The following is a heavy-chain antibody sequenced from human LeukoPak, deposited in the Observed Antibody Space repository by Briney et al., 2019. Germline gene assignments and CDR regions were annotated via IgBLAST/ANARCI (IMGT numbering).Heavy chain of an antibody. J-gene: IGHJ3*02. V-gene: IGHV3-48*01. D-gene: IGHD7-27*01. CDR3: VRVGTSFDI. Sequence: GGSLRLSCAASGFTFKFYSMNWVRQAPGKGLEWVPYISTNTTTIYYADSVKGRFTISRDNAKNSLYLQMNSLRVEDTAVYYCVRVGTSFDIWGQGTMVTVSS. CDR1: GFTFKFYS. CDR2: ISTNTTTI.